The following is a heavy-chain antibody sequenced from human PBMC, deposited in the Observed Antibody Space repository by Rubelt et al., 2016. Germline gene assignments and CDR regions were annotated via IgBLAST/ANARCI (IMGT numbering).Heavy chain of an antibody. Sequence: QVQLVESGGGVVQPGRSLRLSCAASGFTFSSYAMHWVRQAPGKGLEWVAVISYDGSNKYYADSVKGRFTISRDNSKNTLYLQMNSLRAEDTAVYYCAKDNDSSGPLYYWGQGTLVTVSS. CDR3: AKDNDSSGPLYY. D-gene: IGHD3-22*01. J-gene: IGHJ4*02. CDR2: ISYDGSNK. V-gene: IGHV3-30*04. CDR1: GFTFSSYA.